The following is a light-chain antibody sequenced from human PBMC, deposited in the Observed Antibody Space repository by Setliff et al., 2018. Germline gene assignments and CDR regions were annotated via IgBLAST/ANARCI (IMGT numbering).Light chain of an antibody. CDR1: NSDIGTYNL. Sequence: QSVLTQPASVSGSPGQSITISCTGANSDIGTYNLVSWYQQYPGRAPNLMIYEVTRRPSGVSDRFSASKSGNTASLTISGLQAEDEADYYCSSYGRNRSYVYVLFGGGTK. CDR2: EVT. CDR3: SSYGRNRSYVYVL. V-gene: IGLV2-23*02. J-gene: IGLJ2*01.